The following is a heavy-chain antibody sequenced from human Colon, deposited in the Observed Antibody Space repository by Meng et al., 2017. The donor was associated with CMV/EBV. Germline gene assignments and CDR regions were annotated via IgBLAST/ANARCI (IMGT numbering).Heavy chain of an antibody. J-gene: IGHJ6*02. V-gene: IGHV3-23*01. CDR1: GITFSSSA. CDR2: ISGDGDRT. CDR3: ATIGDFYDYYEMGV. Sequence: GGSLRLSCEASGITFSSSAMTWVRQAPGKGLEWVSAISGDGDRTYHGDSVKGRFPISRDNSQNTLYLQMNSLRVDDTAVYYCATIGDFYDYYEMGVWGQGTTVTVSS.